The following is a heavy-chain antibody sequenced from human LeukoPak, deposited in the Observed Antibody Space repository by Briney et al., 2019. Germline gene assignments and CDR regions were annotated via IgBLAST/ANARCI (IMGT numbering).Heavy chain of an antibody. CDR2: IYYSGST. D-gene: IGHD6-6*01. Sequence: PSETLSLTCTVSGGSISSYYWSWIRQPPGKGLEWIGYIYYSGSTNYNPSLKSRGTISVDTSKNQFSLKLSSVTAADTAVYYCARGSSSYVGGAVDYWGQGTLVTVSS. V-gene: IGHV4-59*01. CDR3: ARGSSSYVGGAVDY. CDR1: GGSISSYY. J-gene: IGHJ4*02.